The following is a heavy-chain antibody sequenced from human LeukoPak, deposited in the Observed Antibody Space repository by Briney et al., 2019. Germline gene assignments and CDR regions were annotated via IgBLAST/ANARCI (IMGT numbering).Heavy chain of an antibody. Sequence: GGSLRLSCEASGFTFRNFAMTWVRQAPVRGPEWVSTIGGGRGGAFYADSVKGRFTISRDDSKSTLYLQMSSLGVADTAVYFCAKDTPYFEHWGQGVLVTVAS. CDR1: GFTFRNFA. V-gene: IGHV3-23*01. CDR2: IGGGRGGA. CDR3: AKDTPYFEH. J-gene: IGHJ4*02.